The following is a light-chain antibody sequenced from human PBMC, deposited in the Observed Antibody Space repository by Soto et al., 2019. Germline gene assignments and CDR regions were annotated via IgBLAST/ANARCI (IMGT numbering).Light chain of an antibody. CDR1: SSDVGGYNF. V-gene: IGLV2-23*01. Sequence: QSVLTQPASVSGSPGQSITISCSGTSSDVGGYNFVSWYQQHPGKAPKLMIYEGSKRPSGVSNRFSGSKSGNTASLTISGLQAEDEADYYCCSYAGSSTSYVFGTGTKV. CDR3: CSYAGSSTSYV. J-gene: IGLJ1*01. CDR2: EGS.